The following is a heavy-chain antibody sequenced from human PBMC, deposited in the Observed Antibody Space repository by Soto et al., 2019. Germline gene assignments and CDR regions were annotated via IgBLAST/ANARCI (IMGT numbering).Heavy chain of an antibody. CDR2: IYYSGST. D-gene: IGHD3-3*01. CDR3: ARDSYDFWSNNPDYYYYYGMDV. J-gene: IGHJ6*02. Sequence: LSLTCTVSGGSISSGGYYWSWIRQHPGKGLEWIGYIYYSGSTYYNPSLKSRVTISVDTSKNQFSLKLSSVTAADTAVYYCARDSYDFWSNNPDYYYYYGMDVWGQGTTVTVFS. CDR1: GGSISSGGYY. V-gene: IGHV4-31*03.